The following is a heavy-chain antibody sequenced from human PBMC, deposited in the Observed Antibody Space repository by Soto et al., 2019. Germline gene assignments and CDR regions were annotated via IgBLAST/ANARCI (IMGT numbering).Heavy chain of an antibody. CDR3: ARDLRTDSSAYYSFAY. CDR2: VRTTNADT. J-gene: IGHJ4*02. V-gene: IGHV1-18*01. Sequence: QVQLVQSGTEVKMPGASVKVSCKTSGYTFTAYGLAWLRQAPGQRPEWMGWVRTTNADTNYAQKFQDRVTMTTDISTNTAYMELRSLTSDDTAVYYCARDLRTDSSAYYSFAYWGQGTLVTVSA. CDR1: GYTFTAYG. D-gene: IGHD3-22*01.